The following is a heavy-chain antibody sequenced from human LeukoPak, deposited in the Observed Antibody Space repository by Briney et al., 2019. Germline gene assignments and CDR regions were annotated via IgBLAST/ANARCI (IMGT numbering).Heavy chain of an antibody. V-gene: IGHV1-46*01. Sequence: ASVKVSCKASGYTFTSYYMHWVRQAPGQGLEWKGIINPSGGSTSYAQKFQGRVTMTRDMSTSTVYMELSSLRSEDTAVYYCARDGRRLHYYDSSGYLYYFDYWGQGTLVTVSS. J-gene: IGHJ4*02. D-gene: IGHD3-22*01. CDR1: GYTFTSYY. CDR2: INPSGGST. CDR3: ARDGRRLHYYDSSGYLYYFDY.